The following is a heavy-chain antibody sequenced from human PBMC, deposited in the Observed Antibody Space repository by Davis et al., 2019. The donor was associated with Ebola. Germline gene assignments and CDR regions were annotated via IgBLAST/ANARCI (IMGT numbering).Heavy chain of an antibody. J-gene: IGHJ6*03. Sequence: GESLKISCTASGFTFGDYAMSWFRQAPGKGLEWVGFIRSKAYGGTTEYAASVKGRFTISRDDSKSIAYLQMNSLKTEDTAVYYCTRKRYGSGSSDRGPYYYYYMDVWGKGTTVTVSS. V-gene: IGHV3-49*03. CDR3: TRKRYGSGSSDRGPYYYYYMDV. CDR2: IRSKAYGGTT. D-gene: IGHD3-10*01. CDR1: GFTFGDYA.